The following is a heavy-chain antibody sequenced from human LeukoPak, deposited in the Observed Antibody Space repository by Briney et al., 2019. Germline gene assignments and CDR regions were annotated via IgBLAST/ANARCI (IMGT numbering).Heavy chain of an antibody. CDR2: INPNSGGT. Sequence: ASVKVSCKTSGYTFTAYYMHWVRQAPGQGLEWMGRINPNSGGTNYAQKFQGRVTMTRETSISTAYMELSRLRSDDTAVYFCARDLSGISSATDAFDIWGQGTMVTVSS. CDR3: ARDLSGISSATDAFDI. V-gene: IGHV1-2*06. J-gene: IGHJ3*02. D-gene: IGHD1-14*01. CDR1: GYTFTAYY.